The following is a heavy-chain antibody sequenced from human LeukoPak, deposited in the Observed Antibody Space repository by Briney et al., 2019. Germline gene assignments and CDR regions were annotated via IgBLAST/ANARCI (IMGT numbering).Heavy chain of an antibody. CDR2: ISAYNGNT. D-gene: IGHD6-6*01. CDR1: GYTFTSYG. Sequence: ASVKVSCKASGYTFTSYGISWVRQAPGQGLEWMGWISAYNGNTNYAQKLQGRVTMTTDTSTSTAYMGLRSLRSDDTAVYYCARDLPAYSSSPGGYWGQGTLVTVSS. V-gene: IGHV1-18*01. J-gene: IGHJ4*02. CDR3: ARDLPAYSSSPGGY.